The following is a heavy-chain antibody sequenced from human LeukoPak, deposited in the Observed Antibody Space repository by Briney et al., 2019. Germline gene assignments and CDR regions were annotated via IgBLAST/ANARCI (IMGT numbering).Heavy chain of an antibody. D-gene: IGHD2-15*01. CDR2: IIPIFGTA. CDR3: ARRERGYCSGGSCYSWFDP. CDR1: GGTFSSYA. V-gene: IGHV1-69*13. Sequence: ASVRVSCKASGGTFSSYAISWVRQAPGQGLEWMGGIIPIFGTANYAQKFQGRVTITADESTSTAYMELSSLRSEDTAVYYCARRERGYCSGGSCYSWFDPWGQGTLVTVSS. J-gene: IGHJ5*02.